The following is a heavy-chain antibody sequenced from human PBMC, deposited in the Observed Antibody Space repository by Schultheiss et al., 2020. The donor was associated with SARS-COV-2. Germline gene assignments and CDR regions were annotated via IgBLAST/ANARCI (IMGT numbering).Heavy chain of an antibody. CDR3: ARGSLNYDFWSGYPY. D-gene: IGHD3-3*01. CDR1: GFTFSSYW. CDR2: IKQDGSEK. V-gene: IGHV3-7*01. Sequence: GSLKISCAASGFTFSSYWMSWVRQAPGKGLEWVANIKQDGSEKYYVDSVKGRFTISRDNAKNSLYLQMNSLRAEDTAVYYCARGSLNYDFWSGYPYWGQGTLVTVSS. J-gene: IGHJ4*02.